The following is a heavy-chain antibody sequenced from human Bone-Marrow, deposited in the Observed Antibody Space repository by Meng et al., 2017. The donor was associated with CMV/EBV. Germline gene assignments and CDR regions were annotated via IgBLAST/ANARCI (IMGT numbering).Heavy chain of an antibody. J-gene: IGHJ6*02. Sequence: GGSLRLSCVVSGFTLSNYWMHWVRQAPGKGLEWVAVISYDGSNKYYADSVKGRFTISRDNSKNTLYLQMNSLRAEDTAVYYCARDPPYYDFWSGGTRYYYGMDVWGQGTTVTVSS. CDR3: ARDPPYYDFWSGGTRYYYGMDV. CDR1: GFTLSNYW. D-gene: IGHD3-3*01. V-gene: IGHV3-30*03. CDR2: ISYDGSNK.